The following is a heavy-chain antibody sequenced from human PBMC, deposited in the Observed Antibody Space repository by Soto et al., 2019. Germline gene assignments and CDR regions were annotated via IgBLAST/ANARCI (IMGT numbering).Heavy chain of an antibody. V-gene: IGHV3-48*03. D-gene: IGHD3-22*01. CDR2: ISSSGSSI. CDR3: ARDGYDSSGDSEYFQY. CDR1: GFTFSTYE. Sequence: GGSLRLSCAASGFTFSTYEMNWVRQAPGKGLEWISYISSSGSSIYYADSVKGRFTISRDNAWNSLHLQMNSLRVEDTAVYYCARDGYDSSGDSEYFQYWGHGT. J-gene: IGHJ1*01.